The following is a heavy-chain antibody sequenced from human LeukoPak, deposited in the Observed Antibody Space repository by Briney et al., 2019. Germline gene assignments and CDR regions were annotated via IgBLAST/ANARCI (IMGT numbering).Heavy chain of an antibody. V-gene: IGHV3-64*01. Sequence: GESLRLSCAASGFTFSSYAMHWVRQAPGKGLEYVSAISSNGGSTYYANSVKGRFTISRDNSKNTLYLQMGSLRAEDMAVYYCARGWYSSPYYYYGMDVWGQGTTVTVSS. J-gene: IGHJ6*02. CDR2: ISSNGGST. CDR1: GFTFSSYA. D-gene: IGHD6-13*01. CDR3: ARGWYSSPYYYYGMDV.